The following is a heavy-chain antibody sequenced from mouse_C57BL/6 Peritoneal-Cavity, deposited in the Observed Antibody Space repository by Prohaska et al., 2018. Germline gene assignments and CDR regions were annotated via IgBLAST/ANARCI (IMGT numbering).Heavy chain of an antibody. D-gene: IGHD1-1*01. CDR3: ARDYDFDY. Sequence: RPGSSVKLSCKASGYTFTSYWMDWVKQRPGQGLEWIGNIYPSDSETHYNQKFKDKATLTVDKSSSTAYMQLSSLTSEDYAVYYCARDYDFDYWGEGTTITVSS. J-gene: IGHJ2*01. CDR2: IYPSDSET. CDR1: GYTFTSYW. V-gene: IGHV1-61*01.